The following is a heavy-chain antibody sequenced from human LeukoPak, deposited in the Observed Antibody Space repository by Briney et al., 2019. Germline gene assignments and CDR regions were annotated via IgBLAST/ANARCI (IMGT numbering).Heavy chain of an antibody. CDR2: IKEDGSDK. J-gene: IGHJ4*02. CDR1: AFTFSSYW. CDR3: AKDSGNSFFDY. V-gene: IGHV3-7*05. D-gene: IGHD2-15*01. Sequence: GGSVRLSCSASAFTFSSYWMTWVRQAPGKGLEWVATIKEDGSDKYYVDSVRGRFTISRDNAESSLYLQMNSLRAEDTALYYCAKDSGNSFFDYWGQGTLVTVSS.